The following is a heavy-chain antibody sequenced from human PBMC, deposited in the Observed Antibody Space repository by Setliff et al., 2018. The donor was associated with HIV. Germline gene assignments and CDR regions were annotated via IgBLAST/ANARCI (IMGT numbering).Heavy chain of an antibody. J-gene: IGHJ3*02. D-gene: IGHD1-26*01. V-gene: IGHV4-31*03. CDR3: AREGTYSGTYWVRRVASFDI. Sequence: SETLSLTCTVSGDSISSDAYYWSWIRQHPGKGLEWIGYIYHDGGTYYNPSLKSRITISADTPKNQFSLKLSSVTAADTAVYYCAREGTYSGTYWVRRVASFDIWGQGTMVTVSS. CDR1: GDSISSDAYY. CDR2: IYHDGGT.